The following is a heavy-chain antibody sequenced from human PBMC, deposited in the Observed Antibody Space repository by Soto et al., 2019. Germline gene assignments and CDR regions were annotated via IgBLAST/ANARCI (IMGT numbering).Heavy chain of an antibody. CDR2: IVVGSGNT. Sequence: SVKVSCKASGFTFTSSAVQWVRQARGQRLEWIGWIVVGSGNTNYAQKFQERVTITRGMSTSTAYMELSSLRSEDTAVYYCAATAARITIFGVEYYYYGMDVWGQGTTVTVSS. D-gene: IGHD3-3*01. J-gene: IGHJ6*02. V-gene: IGHV1-58*01. CDR1: GFTFTSSA. CDR3: AATAARITIFGVEYYYYGMDV.